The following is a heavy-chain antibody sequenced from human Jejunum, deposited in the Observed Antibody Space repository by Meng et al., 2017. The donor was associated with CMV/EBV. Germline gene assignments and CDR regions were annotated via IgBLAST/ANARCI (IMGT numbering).Heavy chain of an antibody. D-gene: IGHD6-6*01. CDR3: ARVVLYYYGMDV. CDR2: IYYSGDT. V-gene: IGHV4-61*01. J-gene: IGHJ6*02. CDR1: GDSVSSGSYF. Sequence: GDSVSSGSYFWSWIRQPPGKGLESIGYIYYSGDTNYNPSLKSRATISVDRSKNQFSLRLRSVTAADTAVYYCARVVLYYYGMDVWGHGTTVTVSS.